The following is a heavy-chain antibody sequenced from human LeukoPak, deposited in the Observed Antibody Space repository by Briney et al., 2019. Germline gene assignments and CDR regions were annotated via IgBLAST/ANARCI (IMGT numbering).Heavy chain of an antibody. Sequence: ASVRVSCRASGYTFTSYYMHWVRQAPGQGLEWMGIINPTTGDTTYAQKFQGRLTMTRDMSTSNVYMELSSLTSEDTAVFYCARYGFSAVWQGGWHAFDIWGQGTVVTVSS. CDR3: ARYGFSAVWQGGWHAFDI. J-gene: IGHJ3*02. V-gene: IGHV1-46*01. CDR1: GYTFTSYY. CDR2: INPTTGDT. D-gene: IGHD2-15*01.